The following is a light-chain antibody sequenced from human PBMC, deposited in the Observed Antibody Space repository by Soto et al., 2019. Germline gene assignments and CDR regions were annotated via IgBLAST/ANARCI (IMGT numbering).Light chain of an antibody. V-gene: IGKV1-39*01. CDR2: AAS. Sequence: DIQMTQSPSSLSASVGDRVIITCRASQSISSYLNWYQRKPGKAPKLLIYAASSLQSGVPARFSGSGSGTDFTLTISSLQPEDFVTYYCQQSYSTPITFGQGTRLEIK. CDR1: QSISSY. J-gene: IGKJ5*01. CDR3: QQSYSTPIT.